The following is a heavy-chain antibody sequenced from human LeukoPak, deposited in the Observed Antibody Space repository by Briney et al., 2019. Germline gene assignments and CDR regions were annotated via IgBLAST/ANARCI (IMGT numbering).Heavy chain of an antibody. CDR2: IYHSGST. CDR1: GYSISSGYY. J-gene: IGHJ4*02. V-gene: IGHV4-38-2*02. D-gene: IGHD5-12*01. CDR3: ARGRFGGYSGYDRGWLDY. Sequence: SETLSLTCTVSGYSISSGYYWGWIRQPPGKGLEWIGSIYHSGSTYYNPSLKSRVTISVDTSKNQFSLKLNSVTPEDTAVYYCARGRFGGYSGYDRGWLDYWGQGTLVTVSS.